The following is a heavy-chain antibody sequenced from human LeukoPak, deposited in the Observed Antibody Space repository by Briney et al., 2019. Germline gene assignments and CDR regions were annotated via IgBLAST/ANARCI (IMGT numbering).Heavy chain of an antibody. D-gene: IGHD6-13*01. CDR1: GDSVNSGSYY. V-gene: IGHV4-61*01. Sequence: SETLSLTCTVSGDSVNSGSYYWSWIRQPPGKGLEWIGEIYHSGSTNYNPSLKSRVTISVDKSKNQFSLKLSSVTAADTAVYYCATLIAAAGTNSDYWGQGTLVTVSS. CDR2: IYHSGST. J-gene: IGHJ4*02. CDR3: ATLIAAAGTNSDY.